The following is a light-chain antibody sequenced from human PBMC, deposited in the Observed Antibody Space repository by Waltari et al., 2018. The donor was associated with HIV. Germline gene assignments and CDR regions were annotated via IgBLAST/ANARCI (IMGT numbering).Light chain of an antibody. CDR1: SSDVGGYNY. CDR3: SSYTSSSTLPSYV. Sequence: QSALTQPASVSGSPGQSITISCTGTSSDVGGYNYISWYQQHPGKVPKLMIYDVSNRPSGVSNRFSGSKSGNTASLTISGLQAEDEADYYCSSYTSSSTLPSYVFGTGTKVTVL. CDR2: DVS. J-gene: IGLJ1*01. V-gene: IGLV2-14*03.